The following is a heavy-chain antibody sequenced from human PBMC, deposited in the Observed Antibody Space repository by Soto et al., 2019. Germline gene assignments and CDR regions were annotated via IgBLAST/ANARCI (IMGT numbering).Heavy chain of an antibody. J-gene: IGHJ4*02. D-gene: IGHD6-19*01. CDR3: AGAVAVPADFDS. Sequence: QVQLVQSGAEEKKPGASVKVSCKASGYTFTGYAMHWVRQAPGQRLEWMGWINAGNGNTKYSQKFQGRVTITRDTSASTAYMELSSLRSEDTAVYDCAGAVAVPADFDSWGQGTLVTFSS. CDR2: INAGNGNT. CDR1: GYTFTGYA. V-gene: IGHV1-3*05.